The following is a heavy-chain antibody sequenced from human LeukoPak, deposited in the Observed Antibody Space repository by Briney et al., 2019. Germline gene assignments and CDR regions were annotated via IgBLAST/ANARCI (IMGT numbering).Heavy chain of an antibody. D-gene: IGHD3-9*01. CDR3: AKTSPPYDILTGYLNY. J-gene: IGHJ4*02. Sequence: GGTLRLSCAASGFTFSSYDMSWVRQAPGKGLEWVSAISGSGDRTYYADSVKGLFTISRDNSKNTLYLQMNSLRAEDTAVYYCAKTSPPYDILTGYLNYWGQGTLVTVSS. V-gene: IGHV3-23*01. CDR1: GFTFSSYD. CDR2: ISGSGDRT.